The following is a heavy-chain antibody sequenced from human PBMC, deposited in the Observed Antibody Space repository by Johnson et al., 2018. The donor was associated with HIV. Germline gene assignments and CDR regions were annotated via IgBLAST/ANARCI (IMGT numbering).Heavy chain of an antibody. CDR3: ARVLSWWSGAFDL. Sequence: QVQLVESGGDLVQPGGSLRLSCADSGFTFSTSAMHWVRQAPGKGLDWVAVIWFDGNNKYYTESVKGRFTISRDNSKNTLYLQMNSLRAEDTAVYYCARVLSWWSGAFDLWGQGTMVTVSS. J-gene: IGHJ3*01. CDR1: GFTFSTSA. V-gene: IGHV3-33*08. CDR2: IWFDGNNK. D-gene: IGHD2-21*01.